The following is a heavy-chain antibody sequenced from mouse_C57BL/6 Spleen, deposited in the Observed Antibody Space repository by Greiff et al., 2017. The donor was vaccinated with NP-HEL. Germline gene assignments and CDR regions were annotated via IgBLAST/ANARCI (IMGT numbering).Heavy chain of an antibody. CDR1: GYAFSSYW. V-gene: IGHV1-80*01. Sequence: QVQLKESGAELVKPGASVKISCKASGYAFSSYWMNWVKQRPGKGLEWIGQIYPGDGDTNYNGKFKGKATLTADKSSSTAYMQLSSLTSEDSAVYFCAKSQGYYSNYGWFAYWGQGTLVTVSA. J-gene: IGHJ3*01. CDR2: IYPGDGDT. CDR3: AKSQGYYSNYGWFAY. D-gene: IGHD2-5*01.